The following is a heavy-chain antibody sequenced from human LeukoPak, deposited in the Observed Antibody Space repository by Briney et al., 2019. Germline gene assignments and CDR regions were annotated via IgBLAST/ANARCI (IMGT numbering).Heavy chain of an antibody. CDR1: GFTFTNYA. Sequence: GASLRLSCAASGFTFTNYAMYWVRQAPGEGLEWVSAVSGRDDSTYYADSVKGRFTISRDTSKNTLYLQMNSLRAEDTAVYYCAKWGDYDILTGYYDPDYWGQGTLVTVSS. J-gene: IGHJ4*02. D-gene: IGHD3-9*01. CDR3: AKWGDYDILTGYYDPDY. V-gene: IGHV3-23*01. CDR2: VSGRDDST.